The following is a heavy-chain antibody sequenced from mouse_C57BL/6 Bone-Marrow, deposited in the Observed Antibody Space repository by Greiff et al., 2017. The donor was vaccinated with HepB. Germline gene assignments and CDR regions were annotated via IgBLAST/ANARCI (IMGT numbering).Heavy chain of an antibody. J-gene: IGHJ1*03. CDR2: IYPRSGNT. D-gene: IGHD1-1*01. V-gene: IGHV1-81*01. CDR3: STVVAPGYFDV. Sequence: VQLQQSGAELARPGASVKLSCKASGYTFTSYGISWVKQRTGQGLEWIGEIYPRSGNTYYNGKFKGKATLTADKSSSTAYMELRSLTSEDSAVYFCSTVVAPGYFDVWGTGTTVTVSS. CDR1: GYTFTSYG.